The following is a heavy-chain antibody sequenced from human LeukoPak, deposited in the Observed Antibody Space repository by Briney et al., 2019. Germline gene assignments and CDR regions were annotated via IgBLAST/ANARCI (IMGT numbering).Heavy chain of an antibody. CDR3: ARTDYCSGGSCFLPTPYDY. V-gene: IGHV1-2*02. D-gene: IGHD2-15*01. CDR2: INPNSGGT. J-gene: IGHJ4*02. Sequence: ASVKVSCKTSGYTFTDYYMHWVRQAPGQGLEWMGWINPNSGGTNYAQKFQGRVTMTRDTSISTAYMELSSLRSDDTAVYYCARTDYCSGGSCFLPTPYDYWGQGTLVTVSS. CDR1: GYTFTDYY.